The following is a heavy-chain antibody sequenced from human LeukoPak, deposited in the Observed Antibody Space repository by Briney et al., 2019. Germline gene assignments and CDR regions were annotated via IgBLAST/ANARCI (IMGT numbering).Heavy chain of an antibody. CDR2: IYYSGST. J-gene: IGHJ5*02. CDR3: ARGYYDSSGYYYGFDP. D-gene: IGHD3-22*01. V-gene: IGHV4-59*01. CDR1: RGSISTYY. Sequence: PSETLSLTCTVSRGSISTYYWSWIRQPPGKGLEWIGNIYYSGSTNYNPSLKGRVTISVDTSKNQFSLKLSSVTAADTAVYYCARGYYDSSGYYYGFDPWGQGTLVTVSS.